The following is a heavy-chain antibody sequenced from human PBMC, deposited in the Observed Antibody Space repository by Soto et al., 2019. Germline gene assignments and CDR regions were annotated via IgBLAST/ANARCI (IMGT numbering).Heavy chain of an antibody. CDR1: GFTFSSYS. Sequence: PGGSLRLSCAASGFTFSSYSMNWVRQAPGKGLEWVSSISSSSSYIYYADSVKGRFTISRDNAKNSLYLQMNSLRAEDTAVYYCARDYGHYDGWFDPWGQGTLVTVSS. CDR2: ISSSSSYI. D-gene: IGHD4-17*01. CDR3: ARDYGHYDGWFDP. V-gene: IGHV3-21*01. J-gene: IGHJ5*02.